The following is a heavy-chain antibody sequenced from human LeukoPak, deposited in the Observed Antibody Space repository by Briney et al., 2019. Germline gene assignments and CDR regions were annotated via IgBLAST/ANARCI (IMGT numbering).Heavy chain of an antibody. CDR2: INPNSGGT. CDR3: ARERREFFDY. V-gene: IGHV1-2*02. Sequence: GASVKVSCKASGYTFTDYYVHWVRQAPGQGLEWMGWINPNSGGTKYAQNFQGRVTMTRDTSISTAYMGLSRLRSDDTAVYYCARERREFFDYWGQGTLVTVSS. J-gene: IGHJ4*02. D-gene: IGHD3-10*01. CDR1: GYTFTDYY.